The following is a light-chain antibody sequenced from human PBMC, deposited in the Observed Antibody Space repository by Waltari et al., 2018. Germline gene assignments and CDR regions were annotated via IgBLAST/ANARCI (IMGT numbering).Light chain of an antibody. CDR2: EVR. CDR1: SSDVGGYDY. V-gene: IGLV2-14*01. J-gene: IGLJ2*01. Sequence: QSALTQPASVSGSPGQSITISCTGTSSDVGGYDYVSWYRQYPGKAPKLLISEVRNRPSGISPRFSGSKSGNTASLTISGLQAEDEGDYYCSSYTATSTVLFGGGTKVTVL. CDR3: SSYTATSTVL.